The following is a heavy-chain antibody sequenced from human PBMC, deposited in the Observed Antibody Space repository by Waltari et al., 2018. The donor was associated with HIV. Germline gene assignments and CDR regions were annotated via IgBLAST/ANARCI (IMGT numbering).Heavy chain of an antibody. V-gene: IGHV4-39*07. J-gene: IGHJ4*02. CDR2: IYYSGST. CDR3: ARVDYYDSSGYFDY. CDR1: GGSISSSSYY. D-gene: IGHD3-22*01. Sequence: QLQLQESGPGLVKPSETLSLTCTVSGGSISSSSYYWGWIRQPPGKGLEWIGSIYYSGSTYYNPSLKSRVTISVDTSKNQFSLKLSSVTAADTAVYYCARVDYYDSSGYFDYWGQGTLVTVSS.